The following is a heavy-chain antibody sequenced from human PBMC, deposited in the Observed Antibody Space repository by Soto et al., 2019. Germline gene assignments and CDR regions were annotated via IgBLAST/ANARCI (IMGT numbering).Heavy chain of an antibody. V-gene: IGHV4-4*02. CDR2: IYHSGST. J-gene: IGHJ5*02. Sequence: PSETLSLTCAVSGFSISSSNWWSLVRQPPGKGLEWIGEIYHSGSTNYNPSLKSRVTISVDKSKNQFSLKLSSVTAADTAVYYCARDEVCSGGSCYPGWFDPWGQGTLVTVSS. D-gene: IGHD2-15*01. CDR3: ARDEVCSGGSCYPGWFDP. CDR1: GFSISSSNW.